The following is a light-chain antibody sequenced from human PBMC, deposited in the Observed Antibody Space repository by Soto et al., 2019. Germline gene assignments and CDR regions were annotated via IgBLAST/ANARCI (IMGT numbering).Light chain of an antibody. CDR3: QQLSSYPLT. CDR2: AAS. V-gene: IGKV1-9*01. CDR1: QGISTY. J-gene: IGKJ3*01. Sequence: DIHLTQSPSFLSASVGDRVTITCRASQGISTYLAWYQQKPGKAPNLLIYAASTLQSGVPSRFTGSGSGTEFTLTIISLQHEDFAIYYCQQLSSYPLTFGPGTKVDVK.